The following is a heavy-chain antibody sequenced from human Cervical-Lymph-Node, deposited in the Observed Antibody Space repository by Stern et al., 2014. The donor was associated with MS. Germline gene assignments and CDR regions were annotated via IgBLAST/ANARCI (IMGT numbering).Heavy chain of an antibody. CDR3: AKDRRERNDRDGLDL. J-gene: IGHJ5*02. D-gene: IGHD1-1*01. V-gene: IGHV3-11*01. CDR1: GFTFSDYY. Sequence: DQLVESGGGVVKPGGSLRLSCLASGFTFSDYYLTWIRQAPGKGLEWVAYFSGTGTTTAYGESVRGRFTISRDNSKNSLYLQMNGLKVDDTAVYYCAKDRRERNDRDGLDLWGQGTLVTVSS. CDR2: FSGTGTTT.